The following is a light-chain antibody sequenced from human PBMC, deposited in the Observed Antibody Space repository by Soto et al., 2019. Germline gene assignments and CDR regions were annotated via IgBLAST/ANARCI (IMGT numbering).Light chain of an antibody. V-gene: IGKV3-20*01. CDR1: QSVSSSY. Sequence: IVLTQSPDTLSFSPGERATLSCRASQSVSSSYVAWYQQKRGQAPRLLMYGASSRATGIPDRFSGSGSGTDFTLTISRLEPEDFVLYYCQHFRAFGQGTRLEIK. J-gene: IGKJ5*01. CDR3: QHFRA. CDR2: GAS.